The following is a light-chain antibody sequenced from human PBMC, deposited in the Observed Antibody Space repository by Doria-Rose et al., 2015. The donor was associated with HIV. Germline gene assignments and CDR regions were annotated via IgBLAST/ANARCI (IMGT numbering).Light chain of an antibody. CDR1: QRLSSTY. J-gene: IGKJ1*01. Sequence: EIVMTQSPGTLSLSPGERAALSCRASQRLSSTYLDWYQQKPGQAPSLLIYDGSTRATGIPDRFSASGSGTDFTLTINRLEPEDFALYYCHQYGTSWTFGQGTKVEI. CDR2: DGS. V-gene: IGKV3-20*01. CDR3: HQYGTSWT.